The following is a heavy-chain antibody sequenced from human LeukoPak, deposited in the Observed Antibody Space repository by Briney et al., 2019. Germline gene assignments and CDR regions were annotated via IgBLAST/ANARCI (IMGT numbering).Heavy chain of an antibody. Sequence: SETLSLTCTVSDGSISSNNYYWDWIRQPPGKGLEWIGSIFYSGSTYYNPSLKSRVTISVDTSKNQFFLKLTSVTAADTAVYYCARGSGRGYVHFDYWGQGTLVTVSS. CDR1: DGSISSNNYY. CDR2: IFYSGST. CDR3: ARGSGRGYVHFDY. V-gene: IGHV4-39*07. D-gene: IGHD5-18*01. J-gene: IGHJ4*02.